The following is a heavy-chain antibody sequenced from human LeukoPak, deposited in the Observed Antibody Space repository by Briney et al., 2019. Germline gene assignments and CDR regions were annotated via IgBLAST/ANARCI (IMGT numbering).Heavy chain of an antibody. CDR2: IIPIFGTA. J-gene: IGHJ3*01. V-gene: IGHV1-69*13. CDR3: VRAENVYDTSLYGNAAFDL. Sequence: ASVKVSCKASGGTFSSYAISWVRQAPGQGLEWMGGIIPIFGTANYAQKFQGRVTITADESTSTAYMELSSLRSEDTAVYYCVRAENVYDTSLYGNAAFDLWGQGTMVTVSS. CDR1: GGTFSSYA. D-gene: IGHD3-22*01.